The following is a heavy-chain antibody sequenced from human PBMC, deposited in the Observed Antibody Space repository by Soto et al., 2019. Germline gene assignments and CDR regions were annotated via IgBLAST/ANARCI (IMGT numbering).Heavy chain of an antibody. V-gene: IGHV3-21*01. CDR2: ISSSSSYI. D-gene: IGHD2-2*01. J-gene: IGHJ3*02. CDR1: GFTFSSYS. Sequence: EVQEVESGGGLVKPGGSLRLSCAASGFTFSSYSMNWVRQAPGKGLEWVSSISSSSSYIYYADSVKGRFTISRDNAKNALYLQMNSLRAEDTAVYYCARVGGGYQLLHACDIWGQGTMVTVSS. CDR3: ARVGGGYQLLHACDI.